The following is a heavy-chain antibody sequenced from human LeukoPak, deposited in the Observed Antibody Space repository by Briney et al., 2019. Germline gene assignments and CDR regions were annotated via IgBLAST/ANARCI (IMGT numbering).Heavy chain of an antibody. CDR3: ARVRYRLAETYIDY. CDR2: ITPNSGGT. Sequence: GASVKVSCKASGFPFTGYYLHWVRQAPGQGLEWMGWITPNSGGTNYAQKFQGRVTMTRDTSISTAYMELSRLRSDDTAVYYCARVRYRLAETYIDYWGQGTLVTVSS. J-gene: IGHJ4*02. D-gene: IGHD3-16*01. V-gene: IGHV1-2*02. CDR1: GFPFTGYY.